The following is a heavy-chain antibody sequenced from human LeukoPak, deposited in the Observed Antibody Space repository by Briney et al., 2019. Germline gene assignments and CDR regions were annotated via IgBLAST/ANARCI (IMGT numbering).Heavy chain of an antibody. CDR1: VFTYLQYL. D-gene: IGHD1-26*01. Sequence: PGGSLRLSCLSSVFTYLQYLLHWVGQAPGKGLEWVSTFSGSGGRTLYADSVKGRFTISRGNSKNRLSLQMNSLRAEDPAVYYCPKVTRSYYYFYYWGQVSLVTVSS. CDR2: FSGSGGRT. V-gene: IGHV3-23*01. CDR3: PKVTRSYYYFYY. J-gene: IGHJ4*02.